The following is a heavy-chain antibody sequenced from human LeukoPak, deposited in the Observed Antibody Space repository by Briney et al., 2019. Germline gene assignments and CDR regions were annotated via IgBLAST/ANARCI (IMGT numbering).Heavy chain of an antibody. Sequence: ASVTVSCKASGYTFTGYFMHWVRQAPGQGLEWMGWINPNSGATYYAQKFQGRTTMTWDTSISTAYMGVSRLTSDDTAVYYCARGGSDESSGWYNWGQGTLVTVSS. CDR2: INPNSGAT. CDR3: ARGGSDESSGWYN. J-gene: IGHJ4*02. CDR1: GYTFTGYF. D-gene: IGHD6-19*01. V-gene: IGHV1-2*02.